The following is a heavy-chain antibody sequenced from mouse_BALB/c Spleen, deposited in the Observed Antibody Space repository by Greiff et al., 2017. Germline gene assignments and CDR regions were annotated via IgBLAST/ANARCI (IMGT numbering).Heavy chain of an antibody. CDR1: GYSITSDYA. Sequence: EVMLVESGPGLVKPSQSLSLTCTVTGYSITSDYAWNWIRQFPGNKLEWMGYISYSGSTSYNPSLKSRISITRDTSKNQFFLQLNSVTTEDTATYYCARECIYDGYYDAMDYWGQGTSVTVSS. CDR3: ARECIYDGYYDAMDY. J-gene: IGHJ4*01. CDR2: ISYSGST. V-gene: IGHV3-2*02. D-gene: IGHD2-3*01.